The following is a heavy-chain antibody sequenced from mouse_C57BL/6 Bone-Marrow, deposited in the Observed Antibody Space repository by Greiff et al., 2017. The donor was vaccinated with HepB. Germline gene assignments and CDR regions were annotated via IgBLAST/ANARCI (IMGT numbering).Heavy chain of an antibody. CDR3: ARPYYYYGSYYFDY. Sequence: EVQRVESGGDLVKPGGSLKLSCAASGFTFSSYGMSWVRQTPDKRLEWVATISSGGSYTYYPDSVKGRFTISRDNAKNTLYLQMSSLKSEDTAMYYGARPYYYYGSYYFDYWGQGTTLTVSS. CDR1: GFTFSSYG. V-gene: IGHV5-6*01. D-gene: IGHD1-1*01. J-gene: IGHJ2*01. CDR2: ISSGGSYT.